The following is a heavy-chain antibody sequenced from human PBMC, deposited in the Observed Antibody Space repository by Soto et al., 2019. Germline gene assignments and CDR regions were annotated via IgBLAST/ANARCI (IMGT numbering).Heavy chain of an antibody. CDR2: IIPLFGTT. Sequence: QVQLVQSGAEVKRPGSSVKVSCKASGGTFSSNSINWVRQAPGQGLEWMGSIIPLFGTTDYAQNFQGRVTIRADKFTNTAYMELSSLRSEDTAVYFCARAVLSSSRPSYYEYGMDVWGQGTTVTGSS. J-gene: IGHJ6*02. V-gene: IGHV1-69*06. CDR1: GGTFSSNS. D-gene: IGHD3-16*01. CDR3: ARAVLSSSRPSYYEYGMDV.